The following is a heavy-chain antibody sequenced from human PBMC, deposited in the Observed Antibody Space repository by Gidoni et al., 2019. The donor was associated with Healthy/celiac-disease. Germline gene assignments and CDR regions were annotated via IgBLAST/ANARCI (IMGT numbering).Heavy chain of an antibody. CDR3: ARGAKLYSNGVWGIDP. CDR2: IGTAGDT. CDR1: GFTFSSYD. V-gene: IGHV3-13*01. J-gene: IGHJ5*02. D-gene: IGHD2-8*01. Sequence: EVQLVESGGGLVQPGGSLRLACAAAGFTFSSYDMHLVRQATGKGLEWVSAIGTAGDTYYPGSVKGRFTISRENAKNSLYLQMNSLRAGDTAVYYCARGAKLYSNGVWGIDPWGQGTLVTVSS.